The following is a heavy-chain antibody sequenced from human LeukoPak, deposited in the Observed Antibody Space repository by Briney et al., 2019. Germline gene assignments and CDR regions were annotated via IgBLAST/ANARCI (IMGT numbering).Heavy chain of an antibody. V-gene: IGHV3-23*01. J-gene: IGHJ4*02. Sequence: GGSLRLSCAASGFTFSSYAMSWVRQAPGKGLEWVSGISGSGGSTYYADSVKGRFTISRDNSKNTLYLQMNSLKTEDTAVYYCTTYGDYAPGSDYWGQGTLVTVSS. CDR1: GFTFSSYA. CDR2: ISGSGGST. D-gene: IGHD4-17*01. CDR3: TTYGDYAPGSDY.